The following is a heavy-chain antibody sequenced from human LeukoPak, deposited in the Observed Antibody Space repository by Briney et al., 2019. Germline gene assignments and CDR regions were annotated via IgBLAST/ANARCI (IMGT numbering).Heavy chain of an antibody. CDR2: INPSGGST. V-gene: IGHV1-46*01. J-gene: IGHJ4*02. D-gene: IGHD6-19*01. CDR1: GYTFTSYY. CDR3: ARRETVAGPFDY. Sequence: ASVKVSCKASGYTFTSYYMHWVRQAPGQGPEWMGIINPSGGSTSYAQKFQGRVTMTRDMSTSTVYMELSSLRSEDTAVYYCARRETVAGPFDYWGQGTLVTVSS.